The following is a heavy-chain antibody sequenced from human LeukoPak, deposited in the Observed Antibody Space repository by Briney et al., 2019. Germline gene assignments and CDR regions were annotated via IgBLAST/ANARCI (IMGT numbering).Heavy chain of an antibody. CDR1: GFTFSAYW. CDR2: INFDGTTT. V-gene: IGHV3-74*01. J-gene: IGHJ4*02. CDR3: ARGGGEDY. D-gene: IGHD3-16*01. Sequence: PGGSLRLSCSASGFTFSAYWMHWVRQAPGKGLVWVSRINFDGTTTTYADSVKGRFTISRDNAKDTLYLQRNSLIAEDTAIYYCARGGGEDYWGQGTLVTVSS.